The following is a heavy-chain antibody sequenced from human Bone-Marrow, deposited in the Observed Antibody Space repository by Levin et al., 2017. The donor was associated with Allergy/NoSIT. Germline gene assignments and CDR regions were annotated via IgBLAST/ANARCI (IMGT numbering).Heavy chain of an antibody. D-gene: IGHD3-22*01. CDR3: ARGYYFDGSGDLPDAFDF. V-gene: IGHV2-70*04. Sequence: SGPTLVKPTQTLTLTCSFSGFSLRTSAMRVSWIRQPPGKALEWLARIDWDDDKFYKTSLKTRLTISKDTSKNQVVLRMTNVDPGDTATYYCARGYYFDGSGDLPDAFDFWGQGTTVTVSS. CDR1: GFSLRTSAMR. CDR2: IDWDDDK. J-gene: IGHJ3*01.